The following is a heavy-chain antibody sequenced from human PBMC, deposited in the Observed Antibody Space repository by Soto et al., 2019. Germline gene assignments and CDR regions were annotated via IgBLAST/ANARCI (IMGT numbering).Heavy chain of an antibody. D-gene: IGHD2-15*01. CDR1: GYTFTSYG. CDR2: ISAYNGNT. J-gene: IGHJ6*02. Sequence: QVQLVQSGAEVKKPGASVKVSCKASGYTFTSYGISWVRQAPGQGLEWMGWISAYNGNTNYAQKLQGRVTMTTDTSTSTAYMERRSLRSDDTAVYYCARFYCSGGSCPYWNGMDVWGQGTTVTVSS. V-gene: IGHV1-18*01. CDR3: ARFYCSGGSCPYWNGMDV.